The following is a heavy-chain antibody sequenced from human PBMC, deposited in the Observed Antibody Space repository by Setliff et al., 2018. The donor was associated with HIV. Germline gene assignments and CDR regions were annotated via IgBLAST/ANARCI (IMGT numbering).Heavy chain of an antibody. CDR2: IYYSGST. CDR3: ARLKFKLKYYGSGSFWDY. Sequence: SETLSLTCTVSGGSISSYYWSWIRQPPGKGLEWIGYIYYSGSTNYNPSLKSRVTISVDTSKNQLSLKLSSVTAADTAVYYCARLKFKLKYYGSGSFWDYWGQGTLVTVSS. D-gene: IGHD3-10*01. J-gene: IGHJ4*02. V-gene: IGHV4-59*12. CDR1: GGSISSYY.